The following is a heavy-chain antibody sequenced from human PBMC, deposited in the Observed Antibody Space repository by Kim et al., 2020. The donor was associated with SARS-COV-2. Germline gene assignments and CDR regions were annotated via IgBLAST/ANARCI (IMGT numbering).Heavy chain of an antibody. D-gene: IGHD3-10*01. V-gene: IGHV7-4-1*02. Sequence: ASVKVSCKASGYSVSGYGMNWVRQAPGQGLEWMGWIDGKTGNPTYAQDFIGRFVFSLDTSVNTAYLQINSLKAEDTAIYYCARDTIWQSALWGPGTL. J-gene: IGHJ4*02. CDR1: GYSVSGYG. CDR2: IDGKTGNP. CDR3: ARDTIWQSAL.